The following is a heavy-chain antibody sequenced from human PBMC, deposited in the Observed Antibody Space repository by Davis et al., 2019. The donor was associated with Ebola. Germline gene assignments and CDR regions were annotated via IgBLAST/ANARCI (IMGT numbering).Heavy chain of an antibody. Sequence: GGSLRLSCAASGFTFSSYSMNWVRQAPGKGLEWVSSISSSSSYIYYADSVKGRFTISRDNAKNSLYLQMNSLRAEDTAVYYCARDDDIVLMVLGSYGMDVWGQGTTVTVSS. V-gene: IGHV3-21*01. CDR3: ARDDDIVLMVLGSYGMDV. J-gene: IGHJ6*02. CDR2: ISSSSSYI. CDR1: GFTFSSYS. D-gene: IGHD2-8*01.